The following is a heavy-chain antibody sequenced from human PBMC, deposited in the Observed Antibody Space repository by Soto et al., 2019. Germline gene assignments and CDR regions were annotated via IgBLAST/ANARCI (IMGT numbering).Heavy chain of an antibody. CDR2: IDPSDSYT. D-gene: IGHD5-18*01. V-gene: IGHV5-10-1*01. Sequence: PGESLKISCKGSGYSFTSYWISWVRQMPGKGLEWMGRIDPSDSYTNYSPSFQGHVTISADKSTSTAYLQWSSLKASDTAMYYCARLYAGGYSYGYRYGMDVWGQGTTVTVSS. CDR3: ARLYAGGYSYGYRYGMDV. CDR1: GYSFTSYW. J-gene: IGHJ6*02.